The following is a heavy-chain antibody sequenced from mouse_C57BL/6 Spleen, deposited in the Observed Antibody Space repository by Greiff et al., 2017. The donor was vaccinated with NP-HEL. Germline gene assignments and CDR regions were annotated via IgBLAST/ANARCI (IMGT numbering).Heavy chain of an antibody. CDR1: GYTFTSYW. CDR3: ARSTVVAPYFDY. J-gene: IGHJ2*01. D-gene: IGHD1-1*01. CDR2: IYPGSGST. V-gene: IGHV1-55*01. Sequence: QVQLQQPGAELVKPGASVKMSCKASGYTFTSYWITWVKQRPGLGLEWIGDIYPGSGSTNYNEKFKSKATPTVDTSSSTAYMQLSSMTSEDSAVYYCARSTVVAPYFDYWGQGTTLTVSS.